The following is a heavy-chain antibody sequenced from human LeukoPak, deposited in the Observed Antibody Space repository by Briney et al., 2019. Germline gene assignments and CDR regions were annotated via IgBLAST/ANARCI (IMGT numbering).Heavy chain of an antibody. J-gene: IGHJ3*02. D-gene: IGHD4-23*01. Sequence: PGGSLRLSCVASGFNLRTYNMNWVRQAPGKGLEWVSFIDASGNYIQYADSMKGRFTISRDNAQNSLLLQLNSLRVEDTAVYYCARDKVVTLRAYDIWGQGTMVTVSS. CDR3: ARDKVVTLRAYDI. CDR2: IDASGNYI. V-gene: IGHV3-21*06. CDR1: GFNLRTYN.